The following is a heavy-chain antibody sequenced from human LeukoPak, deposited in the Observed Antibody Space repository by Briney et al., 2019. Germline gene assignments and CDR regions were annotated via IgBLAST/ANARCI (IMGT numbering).Heavy chain of an antibody. Sequence: GGSLRLSCAASGFTFSTYSMNWVRQAPGKGLEWVSYISSSSGTIYYADSMKGRFTISRDNAKNSLYLQVNSLRAEDTAVYYCARGGYYFDYWGQGTLVTVSS. D-gene: IGHD3-10*01. V-gene: IGHV3-48*04. CDR1: GFTFSTYS. CDR2: ISSSSGTI. J-gene: IGHJ4*02. CDR3: ARGGYYFDY.